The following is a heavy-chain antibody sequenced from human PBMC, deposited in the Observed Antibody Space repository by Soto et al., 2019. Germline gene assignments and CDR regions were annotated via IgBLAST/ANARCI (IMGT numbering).Heavy chain of an antibody. CDR2: IYYSGSA. J-gene: IGHJ4*02. V-gene: IGHV4-30-4*08. D-gene: IGHD3-10*01. CDR1: GGSISSGGYY. Sequence: SETLSLTCTVSGGSISSGGYYWSWIRQPPGKGLEWIGNIYYSGSASYNPSLKSRVTISVDTSKNQFSLKLSSVTAADTAVYYCARVGGFGATTIDYWGQGALVTVSS. CDR3: ARVGGFGATTIDY.